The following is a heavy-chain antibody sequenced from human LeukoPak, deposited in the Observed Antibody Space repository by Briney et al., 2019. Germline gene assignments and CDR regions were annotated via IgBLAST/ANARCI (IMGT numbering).Heavy chain of an antibody. Sequence: SETLSLTCTVSGGSISSYYWSWIRQPPGKGLGWIGYIYYSGSTNYNPSLKSRVTISVDTSKNQFSLKLSSVTAADTALYYCATANLYSDAVDYWGQGTLVTVSS. V-gene: IGHV4-59*01. J-gene: IGHJ4*02. D-gene: IGHD2-8*01. CDR2: IYYSGST. CDR1: GGSISSYY. CDR3: ATANLYSDAVDY.